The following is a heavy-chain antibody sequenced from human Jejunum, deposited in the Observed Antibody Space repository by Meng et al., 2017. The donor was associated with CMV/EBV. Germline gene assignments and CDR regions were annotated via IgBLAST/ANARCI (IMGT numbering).Heavy chain of an antibody. D-gene: IGHD3/OR15-3a*01. CDR3: VRDPFWTSRDAFDI. CDR1: GFTLSRYE. Sequence: SGFTLSRYEMSWVRQAPGKGLEWLSYMSIDGTNTYYADSVKGRFTMSRDNAKDTLYLETNSLRVEDTALYYCVRDPFWTSRDAFDIWGQGTMVTVSS. V-gene: IGHV3-48*03. J-gene: IGHJ3*02. CDR2: MSIDGTNT.